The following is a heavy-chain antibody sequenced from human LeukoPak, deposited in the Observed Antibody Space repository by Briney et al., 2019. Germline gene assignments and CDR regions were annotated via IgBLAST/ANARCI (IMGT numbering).Heavy chain of an antibody. CDR2: INPNSGGT. V-gene: IGHV1-2*02. CDR3: ARTPTIKSTSHIDY. Sequence: ASVKVSCKASGYTFTGYYMHWVRQAPGQGLEWMGWINPNSGGTNYAQKFQGRVTMTRDTSISTAYMELSRLRSDDTAVYYCARTPTIKSTSHIDYWGQGTQVTVSS. D-gene: IGHD2-2*01. CDR1: GYTFTGYY. J-gene: IGHJ4*02.